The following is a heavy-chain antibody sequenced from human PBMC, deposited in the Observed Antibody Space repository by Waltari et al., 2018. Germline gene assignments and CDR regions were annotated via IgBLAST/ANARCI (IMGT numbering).Heavy chain of an antibody. CDR3: PRGHFDNSFVM. D-gene: IGHD1-1*01. CDR2: IGTGRRPI. V-gene: IGHV3-48*02. J-gene: IGHJ3*02. CDR1: GFRISDFS. Sequence: LMEPGGALTQPGSSLRLTCAASGFRISDFSIHWVRQAPGRWPQWISFIGTGRRPIYYDDSVRVRLTISRDVGKNAVYLHMTNLRDDETAICYWPRGHFDNSFVMWGQGTMVTGSS.